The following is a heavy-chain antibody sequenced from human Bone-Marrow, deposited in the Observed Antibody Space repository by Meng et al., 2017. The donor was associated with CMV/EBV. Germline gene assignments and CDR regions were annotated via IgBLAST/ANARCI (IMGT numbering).Heavy chain of an antibody. CDR2: INPNSGGT. CDR3: ARASTTVVTPSWFDP. J-gene: IGHJ5*02. D-gene: IGHD4-23*01. CDR1: GYTFSGYY. V-gene: IGHV1-2*02. Sequence: QVQLVQSGAEVKKPGASVKVSCKASGYTFSGYYIHWVRQAPGQGLEWMGWINPNSGGTNYAQNFRGRVTMTRDTSISTPYMELSRLRSDDTAVYYCARASTTVVTPSWFDPWGQGTLVTVSS.